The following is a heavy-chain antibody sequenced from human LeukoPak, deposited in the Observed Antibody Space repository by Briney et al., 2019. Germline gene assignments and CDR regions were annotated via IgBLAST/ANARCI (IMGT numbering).Heavy chain of an antibody. CDR1: GFTFSSYA. CDR2: ISGSGGST. D-gene: IGHD6-19*01. Sequence: GGSLRLSCAASGFTFSSYAMSWVRQAPGKGLEWVSAISGSGGSTYYADSVKGRFTISRDNSKNTLYLQMNSLRAEDTAVYYCAKDHTTLQWLVLYYYYYMDVWGKGTTVTVSS. V-gene: IGHV3-23*01. J-gene: IGHJ6*03. CDR3: AKDHTTLQWLVLYYYYYMDV.